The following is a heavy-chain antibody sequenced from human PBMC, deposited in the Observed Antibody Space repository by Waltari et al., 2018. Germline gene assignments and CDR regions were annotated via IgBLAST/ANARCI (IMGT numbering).Heavy chain of an antibody. CDR2: IRHTGVT. V-gene: IGHV4-59*08. CDR3: ARWDSPGRYFGD. D-gene: IGHD1-20*01. CDR1: GDSINNYF. Sequence: QVQLQESGPGLVKPSETLSLTCSVSGDSINNYFWNWIPQPPGKALQWIGFIRHTGVTKSNPSLKSRVTMTVDTSKSQISLRLTSVSATDTAVYFCARWDSPGRYFGDWGQGTPVTVSS. J-gene: IGHJ4*02.